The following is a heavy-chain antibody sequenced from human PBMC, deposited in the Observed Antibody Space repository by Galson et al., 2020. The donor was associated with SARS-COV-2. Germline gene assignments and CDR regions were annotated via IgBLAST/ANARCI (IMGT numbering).Heavy chain of an antibody. CDR3: AKDRGSSWLGVVFYYGMDV. J-gene: IGHJ6*02. CDR1: GFTFSSYG. D-gene: IGHD6-13*01. Sequence: GGSLRLSCAASGFTFSSYGMHWVRQAPGKGLEWVAVISYDGSNKYYADSVKGRFTISRDNSKNTLYLQMNSLRAEDTAVYYCAKDRGSSWLGVVFYYGMDVLGQGTTVTVSS. CDR2: ISYDGSNK. V-gene: IGHV3-30*18.